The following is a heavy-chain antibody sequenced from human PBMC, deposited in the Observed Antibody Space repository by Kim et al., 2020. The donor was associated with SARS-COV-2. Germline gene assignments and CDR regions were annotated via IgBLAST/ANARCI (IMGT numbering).Heavy chain of an antibody. CDR2: IKEDASDE. V-gene: IGHV3-7*01. CDR3: AKGWGFDN. Sequence: GGSLRLSCEASGFTFSTHYMSWVRQAPGKGLEWVANIKEDASDESYADTVKGRFTISRDNARNSLYLQMNNLRVEDTAAYYCAKGWGFDNWGQGTLVTV. CDR1: GFTFSTHY. D-gene: IGHD3-16*01. J-gene: IGHJ4*02.